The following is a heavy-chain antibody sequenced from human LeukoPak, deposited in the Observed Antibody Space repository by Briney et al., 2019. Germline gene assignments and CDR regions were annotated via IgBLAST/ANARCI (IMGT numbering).Heavy chain of an antibody. D-gene: IGHD2-2*02. V-gene: IGHV3-23*01. CDR1: GFTFSSYA. CDR3: AKDVGYCSSTTCYKPFDY. CDR2: FSGRGGST. Sequence: PGGSLRLSCAASGFTFSSYAMTWVRQAPGKGLEWVSAFSGRGGSTYYADSVKGRFTISRDNSKNTLYLQMNSLRAEDTAVYYCAKDVGYCSSTTCYKPFDYWGQGTLVTVSS. J-gene: IGHJ4*02.